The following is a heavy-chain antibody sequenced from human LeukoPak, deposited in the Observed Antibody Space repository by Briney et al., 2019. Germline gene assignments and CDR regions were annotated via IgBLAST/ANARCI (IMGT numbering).Heavy chain of an antibody. Sequence: PGGSLRLSCAASGFTFSNVWMNWVRQAPGKGLEWLGRIKTKTDGETTHCAAPANGRFTISRDDSRNTLYLQMNSLKTEDTAVYYCTSRLITTNDYWGQGTLVTVSS. CDR3: TSRLITTNDY. V-gene: IGHV3-15*01. J-gene: IGHJ4*02. CDR2: IKTKTDGETT. D-gene: IGHD3-3*01. CDR1: GFTFSNVW.